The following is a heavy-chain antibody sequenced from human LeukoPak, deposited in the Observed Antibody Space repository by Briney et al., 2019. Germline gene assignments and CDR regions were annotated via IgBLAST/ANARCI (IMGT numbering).Heavy chain of an antibody. CDR3: TTGGSVIVAGTRAFDI. Sequence: GGSLRLSCAASGFTFSDTWMNWVRQAPGKGLEWVGRIKSEIDGGATDYAAPVQGRFTISRDDSQATLYLQTNSLKTEDTAVYYCTTGGSVIVAGTRAFDIWGQGTMVTVSS. V-gene: IGHV3-15*07. D-gene: IGHD5-12*01. CDR1: GFTFSDTW. J-gene: IGHJ3*02. CDR2: IKSEIDGGAT.